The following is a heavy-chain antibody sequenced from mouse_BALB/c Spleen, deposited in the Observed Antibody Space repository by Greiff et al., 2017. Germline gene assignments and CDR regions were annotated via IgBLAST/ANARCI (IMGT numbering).Heavy chain of an antibody. CDR1: GDSITSGY. V-gene: IGHV3-8*02. D-gene: IGHD1-1*01. Sequence: EVMLVESGPSLVKPSQTLSLTCSVTGDSITSGYWNWIRKFPGNKLEYMGYISYSSSTYYNPSLKSRISITRDTSKNQYYLQLNSVTTEDTATYYCARNYGSSHWYFDVWGAGTTVTVSS. CDR2: ISYSSST. CDR3: ARNYGSSHWYFDV. J-gene: IGHJ1*01.